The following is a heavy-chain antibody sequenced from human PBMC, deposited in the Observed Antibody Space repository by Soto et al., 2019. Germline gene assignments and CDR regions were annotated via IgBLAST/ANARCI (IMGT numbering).Heavy chain of an antibody. V-gene: IGHV4-39*01. CDR2: IYYSGST. D-gene: IGHD6-6*01. CDR1: GGSISSRSYY. CDR3: ASAISSSSALGLRYYYYGMDV. Sequence: QLQLQEAGPGLVKPSETLSHTCTVSGGSISSRSYYWGWIRQPPGKGLECIGSIYYSGSTYYNPSLGSRVTMSVDTSKSQFSLKLSSVTAADTAVYFCASAISSSSALGLRYYYYGMDVWGQGTTVTVSS. J-gene: IGHJ6*02.